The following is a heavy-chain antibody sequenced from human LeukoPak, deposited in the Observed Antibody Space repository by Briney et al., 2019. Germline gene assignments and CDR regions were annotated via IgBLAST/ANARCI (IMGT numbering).Heavy chain of an antibody. J-gene: IGHJ4*02. V-gene: IGHV1-46*01. D-gene: IGHD6-13*01. CDR2: INPSGGST. Sequence: GASVNVSCKASGYTFTTYGISWVRQAPGQGLKWMGMINPSGGSTSYSQKFQGRVTMTSDTSTSTVYMELSSLRSEDTAVYYCAREYDEAAGYFDYWGQGTLVTASS. CDR1: GYTFTTYG. CDR3: AREYDEAAGYFDY.